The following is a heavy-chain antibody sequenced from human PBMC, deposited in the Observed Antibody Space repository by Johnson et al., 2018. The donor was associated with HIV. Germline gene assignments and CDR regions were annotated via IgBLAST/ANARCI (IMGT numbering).Heavy chain of an antibody. Sequence: QVQLVESGGGVVQPGRSLRLSCAASGFTFSSYAMHWVRQAPGKGLEWVAVISYDGSNKYYADSVKGRFTISRDNSKNTLYLQMNSLRAEDTAVYFCAKEGVGTTSDDAFDIWGQGTMVTVSS. D-gene: IGHD1-26*01. CDR3: AKEGVGTTSDDAFDI. V-gene: IGHV3-30*04. J-gene: IGHJ3*02. CDR1: GFTFSSYA. CDR2: ISYDGSNK.